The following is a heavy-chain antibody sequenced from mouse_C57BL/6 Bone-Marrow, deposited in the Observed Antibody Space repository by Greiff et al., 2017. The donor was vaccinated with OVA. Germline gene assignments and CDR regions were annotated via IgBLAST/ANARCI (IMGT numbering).Heavy chain of an antibody. CDR1: GYTFTSYW. J-gene: IGHJ2*01. Sequence: VQLQQPGAELVMPGASVKLSCKASGYTFTSYWMHWVKQRPGQGLEWIREIDPSDSYTNYNQKFKGKSTLTVDKSSSTAYMQLSSLTSEDSAVYYCARERAYYYDSGNPYYFDYWGQGTTLTVSS. CDR2: IDPSDSYT. V-gene: IGHV1-69*01. D-gene: IGHD1-1*01. CDR3: ARERAYYYDSGNPYYFDY.